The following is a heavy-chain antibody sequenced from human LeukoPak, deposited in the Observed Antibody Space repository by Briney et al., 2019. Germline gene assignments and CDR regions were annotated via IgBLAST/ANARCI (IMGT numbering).Heavy chain of an antibody. Sequence: ASVKVSCKASGYTFTSYGISWVRQAPGQGLEWMGWISAYNGNTNYAQKLQGRVTMTTDTSTSTAYMELRSLRSDDTAVYYCARNLLLWFGELTHNWFDPWGQGTLVTVSS. CDR1: GYTFTSYG. V-gene: IGHV1-18*01. CDR3: ARNLLLWFGELTHNWFDP. J-gene: IGHJ5*02. D-gene: IGHD3-10*01. CDR2: ISAYNGNT.